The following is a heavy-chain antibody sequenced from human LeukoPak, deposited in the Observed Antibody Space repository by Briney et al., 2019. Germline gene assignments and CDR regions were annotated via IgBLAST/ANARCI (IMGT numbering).Heavy chain of an antibody. Sequence: PGGSLRLSCAASGFTFSSYWMHWVRQAPGKGLVWVSRINSDGSSITYADSVKGRFTISRDNAKNTLYLQMNSLRVEDTAVYYCARGGRVSGYDFVCWGQGTLVTVSS. CDR3: ARGGRVSGYDFVC. V-gene: IGHV3-74*03. CDR2: INSDGSSI. J-gene: IGHJ4*02. CDR1: GFTFSSYW. D-gene: IGHD5-12*01.